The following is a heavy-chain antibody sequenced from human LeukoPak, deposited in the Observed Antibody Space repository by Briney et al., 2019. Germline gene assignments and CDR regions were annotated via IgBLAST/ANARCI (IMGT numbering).Heavy chain of an antibody. J-gene: IGHJ4*02. Sequence: SETLSLTCAVSGGSISSSNWWSWVRQPPGKGLEWIGEIYHSGSTNYNPSLKSRVTISVDKSKNQFSLKLSSVTAADTAVYYCASLTGYYSRYFDYWGQGTLVTVSS. V-gene: IGHV4-4*02. CDR3: ASLTGYYSRYFDY. CDR1: GGSISSSNW. D-gene: IGHD3-9*01. CDR2: IYHSGST.